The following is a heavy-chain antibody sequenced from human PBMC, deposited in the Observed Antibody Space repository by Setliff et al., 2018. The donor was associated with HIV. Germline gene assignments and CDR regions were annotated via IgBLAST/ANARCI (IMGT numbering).Heavy chain of an antibody. CDR1: GFTVSSTY. CDR3: VRDLPPDY. Sequence: GGSLRLSCAASGFTVSSTYMSWVRQSPVRGQEWVSVVYSAGNTYYADSVKGRFTVSRDESENTMYLQMRSLRAEDTAVYYCVRDLPPDYWGQGTLVTVSS. J-gene: IGHJ4*02. CDR2: VYSAGNT. V-gene: IGHV3-53*01.